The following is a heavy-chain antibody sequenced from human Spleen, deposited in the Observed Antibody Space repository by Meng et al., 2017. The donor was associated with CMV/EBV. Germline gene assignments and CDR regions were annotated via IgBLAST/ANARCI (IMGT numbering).Heavy chain of an antibody. J-gene: IGHJ5*01. CDR2: INHSGSA. V-gene: IGHV4-34*01. CDR3: ARGRISRRTTLFAKGESNWLDS. CDR1: GGSFTGYY. D-gene: IGHD3-16*01. Sequence: SETLSLTCAVYGGSFTGYYWNWIRQSSGKGLEWIGEINHSGSANYGPSLKSRVTIAVDTSKNQFSLKLTSVTAADTASYYCARGRISRRTTLFAKGESNWLDSWGQGTLVTVSS.